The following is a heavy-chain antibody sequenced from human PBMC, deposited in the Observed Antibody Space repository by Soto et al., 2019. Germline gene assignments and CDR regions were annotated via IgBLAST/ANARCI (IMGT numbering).Heavy chain of an antibody. CDR3: ARGSIAARLYYYYGMDV. CDR2: IIPIFGTA. D-gene: IGHD6-6*01. CDR1: GGTFSSYA. Sequence: GASVKVSCKASGGTFSSYAISWVRQAPGQGVEWMGGIIPIFGTANYAQKFQGRVTITADKSTSTAYMELSSLRSEDTAVYYCARGSIAARLYYYYGMDVWGQGTTVTVSS. V-gene: IGHV1-69*06. J-gene: IGHJ6*02.